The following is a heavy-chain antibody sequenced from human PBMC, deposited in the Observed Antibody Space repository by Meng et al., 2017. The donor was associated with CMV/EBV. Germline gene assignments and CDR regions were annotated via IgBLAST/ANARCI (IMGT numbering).Heavy chain of an antibody. CDR3: ARDDRYCSSTSCLNYGMDV. J-gene: IGHJ6*02. CDR1: GFTFSSYW. CDR2: IKQDGSEK. Sequence: GGSLRLSCAASGFTFSSYWMSWVRQAPGKGLEWGANIKQDGSEKYYVDSVKGRFTISRDNAKNSLYLQMNSLRAEDTAVYYCARDDRYCSSTSCLNYGMDVWGQGTTVTVSS. D-gene: IGHD2-2*01. V-gene: IGHV3-7*01.